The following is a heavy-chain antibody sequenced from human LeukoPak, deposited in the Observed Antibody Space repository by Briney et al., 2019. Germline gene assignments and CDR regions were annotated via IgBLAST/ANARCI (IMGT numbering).Heavy chain of an antibody. V-gene: IGHV3-21*01. Sequence: GGSLRLSCAASGFTFSSYSMNWVRQAPGKGLEWVSSISSSSSYIYYADSVKGRFTISRDNSKNTLYLQMNSLRAEDTAVYYCARGTATRDYWGQGTLVTVSS. CDR2: ISSSSSYI. CDR3: ARGTATRDY. CDR1: GFTFSSYS. D-gene: IGHD5-18*01. J-gene: IGHJ4*02.